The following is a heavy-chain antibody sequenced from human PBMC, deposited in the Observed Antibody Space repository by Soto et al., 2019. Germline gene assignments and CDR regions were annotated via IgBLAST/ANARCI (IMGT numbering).Heavy chain of an antibody. J-gene: IGHJ4*02. D-gene: IGHD6-19*01. V-gene: IGHV5-51*01. Sequence: GESLKISCKGSGYSFTSYWIGWVRQMPGKGLERMGIIYPGDSDTRYSPSFQGQVTISADKSITTTYLQWSSLKASDTAIYYCARLFDTSGWYDYWRQRTLVTVSS. CDR3: ARLFDTSGWYDY. CDR2: IYPGDSDT. CDR1: GYSFTSYW.